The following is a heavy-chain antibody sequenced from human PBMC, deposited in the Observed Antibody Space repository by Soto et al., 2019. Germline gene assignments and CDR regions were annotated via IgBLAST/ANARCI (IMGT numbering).Heavy chain of an antibody. CDR3: ARDIVVVPAAIDHFDY. CDR2: ISSSSSYI. D-gene: IGHD2-2*01. J-gene: IGHJ4*02. CDR1: GFTFSSYS. V-gene: IGHV3-21*01. Sequence: GGSLRLSCAASGFTFSSYSMNWVRQAPGKGLEWVSSISSSSSYIYYADSVKGRFTISRDNAKNSLYLQMNSLRAEDTAVYYCARDIVVVPAAIDHFDYWGQGTLVTVSS.